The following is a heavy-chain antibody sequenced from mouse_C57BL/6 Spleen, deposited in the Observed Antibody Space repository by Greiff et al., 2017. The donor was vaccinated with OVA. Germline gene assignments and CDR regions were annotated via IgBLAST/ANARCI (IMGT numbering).Heavy chain of an antibody. CDR3: ARVYGSSYWFAY. CDR2: ISYDGSN. D-gene: IGHD1-1*01. V-gene: IGHV3-6*01. Sequence: DVKLQESGPGLVKPSQSLSLTCSVTGYSITSGYYWNWIRQFPGNKLEWMGYISYDGSNNYNPSLKNRISITRDKSKNQFCLKLNSGTTEDTTTYCCARVYGSSYWFAYWGQGTLVTVSA. CDR1: GYSITSGYY. J-gene: IGHJ3*01.